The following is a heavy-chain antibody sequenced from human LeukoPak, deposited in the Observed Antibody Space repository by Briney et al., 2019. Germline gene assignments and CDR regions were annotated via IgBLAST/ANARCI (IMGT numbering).Heavy chain of an antibody. V-gene: IGHV4-34*01. CDR1: GGSFSGYY. D-gene: IGHD6-19*01. Sequence: PSETLSLTCAVYGGSFSGYYWSWIRQPPGKGLEWIGEINHSGSTNYNPSLKSRVTISVDTSKNQFSLKLSSVTAADTAVYYCARGSSGSEGFDPWGQGTLVTVSS. CDR3: ARGSSGSEGFDP. CDR2: INHSGST. J-gene: IGHJ5*02.